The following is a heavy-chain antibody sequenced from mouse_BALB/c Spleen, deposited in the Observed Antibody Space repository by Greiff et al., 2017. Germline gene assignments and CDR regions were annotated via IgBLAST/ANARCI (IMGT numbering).Heavy chain of an antibody. CDR3: AREGYYGNYYAMDY. CDR2: ISSGGST. CDR1: GFTFSSYA. Sequence: EVKVVESGGGLVKPGGSLKLSCAASGFTFSSYAMSWVRQTPEKRLEWVASISSGGSTYYPDSVKGRFTISRDNARNILYLQMSSLRSEDTAMYYCAREGYYGNYYAMDYWGQGTSVTVSS. V-gene: IGHV5-6-5*01. D-gene: IGHD2-1*01. J-gene: IGHJ4*01.